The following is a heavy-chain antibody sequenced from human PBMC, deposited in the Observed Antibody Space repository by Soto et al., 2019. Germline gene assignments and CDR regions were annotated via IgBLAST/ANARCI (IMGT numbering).Heavy chain of an antibody. V-gene: IGHV1-69*06. CDR3: ARGSGYDNGGAFDI. J-gene: IGHJ3*02. D-gene: IGHD3-22*01. CDR1: GGTFSNYG. CDR2: IIPIFGTR. Sequence: QVQLVQSGAEVKKPGSSVKVSCKASGGTFSNYGISWVRQAPGEGLEWMGGIIPIFGTRNYAQKFQGRVTITADKSTSTAYMDLSSLRSEDTAVYYYARGSGYDNGGAFDIWGQGTMVTVSS.